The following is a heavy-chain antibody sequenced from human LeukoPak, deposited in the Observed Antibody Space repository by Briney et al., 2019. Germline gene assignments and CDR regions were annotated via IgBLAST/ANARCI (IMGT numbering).Heavy chain of an antibody. V-gene: IGHV3-73*01. D-gene: IGHD4-17*01. CDR3: TRPGDYGDYDGDYFDY. Sequence: GGSLRLSCAASGFTFSGSAMHWVRQASGKGLEWVGRIRSKANSYATAYAASVKGRFAISRDDSKNTAYLQMNSLKTEDTAVYYCTRPGDYGDYDGDYFDYWGQGTLVTVSS. J-gene: IGHJ4*02. CDR1: GFTFSGSA. CDR2: IRSKANSYAT.